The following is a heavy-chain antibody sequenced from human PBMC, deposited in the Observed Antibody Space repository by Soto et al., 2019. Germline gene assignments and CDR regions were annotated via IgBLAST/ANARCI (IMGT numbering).Heavy chain of an antibody. CDR3: ARGPRYCSTTTCFAGVTWFDP. CDR2: ISTYDGNT. J-gene: IGHJ5*02. CDR1: GYTFFTYG. V-gene: IGHV1-18*01. D-gene: IGHD2-2*01. Sequence: SVKVSCKASGYTFFTYGITWVRQAPGQGLEWMGWISTYDGNTDYAQKLQGRVTMTTDTSTNTAYMDLRNLTPDDTAVYYCARGPRYCSTTTCFAGVTWFDPWGKATPVTVPS.